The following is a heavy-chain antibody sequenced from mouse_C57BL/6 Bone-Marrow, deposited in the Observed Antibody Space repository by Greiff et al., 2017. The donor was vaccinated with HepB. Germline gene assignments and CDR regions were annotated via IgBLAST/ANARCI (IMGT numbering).Heavy chain of an antibody. V-gene: IGHV5-4*01. CDR2: ISDGGSYT. Sequence: VQGVESGGGLVKPGGSLKLSCAASGFTFSSYAMSWVRQTPEKRLEWVATISDGGSYTYYPDNVKGRFTISRDNAKNNLYLQMSHLKSEDTAMYYCARDRGLLRGYFDVWGTGTTVTVSS. CDR3: ARDRGLLRGYFDV. D-gene: IGHD2-3*01. J-gene: IGHJ1*03. CDR1: GFTFSSYA.